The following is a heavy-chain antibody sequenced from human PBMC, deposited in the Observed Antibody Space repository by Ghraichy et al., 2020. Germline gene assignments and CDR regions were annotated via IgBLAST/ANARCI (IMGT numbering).Heavy chain of an antibody. CDR3: AKPGDGSGSYKMAGSYYYYGMDV. CDR2: ISGSGGST. Sequence: GGSLRLSCAASGFTFSSYAMSWVRQAPGKGLEWVSAISGSGGSTYYADSVKGRFTISRDNSKNTLYLQMNSLRAEDTAVYYCAKPGDGSGSYKMAGSYYYYGMDVWGQGTTVTVSS. D-gene: IGHD3-10*01. J-gene: IGHJ6*02. CDR1: GFTFSSYA. V-gene: IGHV3-23*01.